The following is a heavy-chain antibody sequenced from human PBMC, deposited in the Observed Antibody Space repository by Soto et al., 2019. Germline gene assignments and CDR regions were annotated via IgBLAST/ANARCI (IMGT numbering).Heavy chain of an antibody. CDR3: ARTVYYYESRGYYSY. V-gene: IGHV3-23*01. CDR2: ISGSGGST. D-gene: IGHD3-22*01. Sequence: EVQLLESGGGLVQPGGSLRLSCAASGFTFSSYAMSWVRQAPGKGLEWVSRISGSGGSTYYADSVKGRFTISRDNSKNAPYLQMNSLRAEDTAVYYCARTVYYYESRGYYSYWGQGTLVSVSS. CDR1: GFTFSSYA. J-gene: IGHJ4*02.